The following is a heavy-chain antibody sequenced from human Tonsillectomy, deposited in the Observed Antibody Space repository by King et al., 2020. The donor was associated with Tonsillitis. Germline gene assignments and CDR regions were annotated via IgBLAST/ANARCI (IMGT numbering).Heavy chain of an antibody. J-gene: IGHJ3*02. D-gene: IGHD2-21*01. CDR3: ARMLLSLELLNGGVDI. V-gene: IGHV4-39*01. CDR2: IYYTGST. CDR1: SYY. Sequence: SYYWGWIRQPPGKGLEWIGTIYYTGSTHYNPSLKSRVTMPVDTSKNQFSLKLSSVTAADTAVYYCARMLLSLELLNGGVDIWRQVTMISVSS.